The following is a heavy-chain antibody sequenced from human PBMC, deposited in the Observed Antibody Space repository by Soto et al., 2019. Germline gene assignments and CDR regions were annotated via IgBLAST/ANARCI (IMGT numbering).Heavy chain of an antibody. CDR2: ISDSGGST. CDR3: TLYCSGVTCSGH. CDR1: GFTFSSYA. V-gene: IGHV3-23*01. J-gene: IGHJ4*02. Sequence: EVQLLESGGGLVQPGRSLRLSCAASGFTFSSYAMTWVRQAPGKGLDWVAAISDSGGSTYYADSVKGRFTISRDNSKNTVYLQMSSLRAEDTAVYYCTLYCSGVTCSGHWGQGTLVTVSS. D-gene: IGHD2-15*01.